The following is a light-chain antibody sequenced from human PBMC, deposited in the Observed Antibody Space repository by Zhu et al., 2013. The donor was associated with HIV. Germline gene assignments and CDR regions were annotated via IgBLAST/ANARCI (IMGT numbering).Light chain of an antibody. J-gene: IGKJ4*01. CDR2: GAS. V-gene: IGKV3-11*01. CDR1: QSVTSY. CDR3: QQRSTWPL. Sequence: EFVLTQSPGTLSLSPGERATLSCRASQSVTSYLAWYQQKPGQAPRLLIHGASSRATGIPDRFSGSGSETDFTLTISSLEPEDFAVYYCQQRSTWPLFGGGTKVEIK.